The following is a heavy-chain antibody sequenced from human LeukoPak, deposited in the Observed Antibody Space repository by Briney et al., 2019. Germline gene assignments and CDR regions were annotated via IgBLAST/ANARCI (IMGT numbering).Heavy chain of an antibody. CDR2: INGDGGST. CDR1: GFTFGDYA. Sequence: PGGSLRLSYAASGFTFGDYAMHWVRQAPGKGLEWVSLINGDGGSTYYADSVKGRFTISRDNSKNSLYLQMNSLRTEDTALYYCAKEGIAVAGGAFDIWGQGTMVTVSS. V-gene: IGHV3-43*02. CDR3: AKEGIAVAGGAFDI. D-gene: IGHD6-19*01. J-gene: IGHJ3*02.